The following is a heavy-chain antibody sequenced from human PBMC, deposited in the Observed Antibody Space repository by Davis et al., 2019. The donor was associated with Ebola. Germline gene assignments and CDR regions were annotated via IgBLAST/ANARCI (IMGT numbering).Heavy chain of an antibody. J-gene: IGHJ4*02. CDR1: GFSFSRTD. D-gene: IGHD3-10*01. Sequence: PGGSLRLSCAASGFSFSRTDMNWFRQAPGRGPEWVSNINGGGGHTDYADSVKGRFTISRDNSKNTLYLQMNSLRAEDTAVYYCAKDPLWFGEGTFDYWGQGTLVTVSS. V-gene: IGHV3-23*01. CDR3: AKDPLWFGEGTFDY. CDR2: INGGGGHT.